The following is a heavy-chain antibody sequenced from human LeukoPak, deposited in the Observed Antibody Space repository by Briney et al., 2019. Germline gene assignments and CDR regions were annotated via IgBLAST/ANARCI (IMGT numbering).Heavy chain of an antibody. CDR2: IYYSGST. J-gene: IGHJ5*01. CDR1: GGSISSYY. Sequence: SETLSLTCTVSGGSISSYYWSWIRQPPGKGLEWIGYIYYSGSTNYNPSLKSRVTISVDTSKNQFSLRLSSVTAADTAVYYCARQYYDFWSGLVPNWFDSWGQGTLVTVSS. CDR3: ARQYYDFWSGLVPNWFDS. D-gene: IGHD3-3*01. V-gene: IGHV4-59*08.